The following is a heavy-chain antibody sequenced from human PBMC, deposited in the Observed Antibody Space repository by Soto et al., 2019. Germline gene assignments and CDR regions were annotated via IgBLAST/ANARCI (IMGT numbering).Heavy chain of an antibody. Sequence: ASVKVSCKTSGYTFTEFDSNWVRQAPGQGLEWMGWMNTNNGNTGYAQRFQGRVTMTRDTSISTPYMELRRVRSEDTAVYYCARVVRLFGGHAGYSGQGTLVTVSS. D-gene: IGHD3-3*01. V-gene: IGHV1-8*01. CDR2: MNTNNGNT. CDR1: GYTFTEFD. J-gene: IGHJ4*01. CDR3: ARVVRLFGGHAGY.